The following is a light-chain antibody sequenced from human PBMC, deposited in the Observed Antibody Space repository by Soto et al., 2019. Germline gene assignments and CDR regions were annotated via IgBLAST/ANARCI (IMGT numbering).Light chain of an antibody. CDR2: AAS. J-gene: IGKJ3*01. Sequence: DIPMTQSPSSLSASVGDRVTITCRASQGISNYLAWYQQKPGKVPKLLIYAASTLQSGVPSRFSGSGSGTNFTLTISSLQPEDVATYYCQKYNSAPPVTFGPGTKVDIK. CDR3: QKYNSAPPVT. V-gene: IGKV1-27*01. CDR1: QGISNY.